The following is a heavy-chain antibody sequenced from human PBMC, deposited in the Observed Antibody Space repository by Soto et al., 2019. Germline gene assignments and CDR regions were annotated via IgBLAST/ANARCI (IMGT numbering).Heavy chain of an antibody. CDR3: ASGGSYLSYFDY. D-gene: IGHD1-26*01. CDR1: GFTFSSYE. Sequence: GGSLRLSCAASGFTFSSYEMNWVRQAPGKGREGVSYISSSGSTIYYTDSVKGRFTIPRDNAKNSLYLQMNSLRAEDTAVYYCASGGSYLSYFDYWGQGTLVTVSS. J-gene: IGHJ4*02. CDR2: ISSSGSTI. V-gene: IGHV3-48*03.